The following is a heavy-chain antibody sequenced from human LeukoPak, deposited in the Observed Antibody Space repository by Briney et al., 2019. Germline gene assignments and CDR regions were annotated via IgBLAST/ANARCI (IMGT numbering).Heavy chain of an antibody. D-gene: IGHD6-19*01. J-gene: IGHJ4*02. CDR1: GFTFSSYS. CDR2: ISGSSSTI. V-gene: IGHV3-48*04. CDR3: ARELEAVAGPFDY. Sequence: SGGCLRLSCAASGFTFSSYSMNWVRQAPGGGREWVSYISGSSSTIHYADSVKGRFTISRDNAKNSLYLQMNSLRAEATAVYYCARELEAVAGPFDYWGQGTLVTVSS.